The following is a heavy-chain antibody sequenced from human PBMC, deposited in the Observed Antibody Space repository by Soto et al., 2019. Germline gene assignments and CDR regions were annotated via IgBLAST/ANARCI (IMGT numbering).Heavy chain of an antibody. V-gene: IGHV3-23*01. CDR2: TGGGDDDR. CDR1: GFTFSTYA. J-gene: IGHJ4*02. Sequence: GGSLRLSCAASGFTFSTYAMSWVRQTPGKGLEWVSGTGGGDDDRYYADSVKGRFTISRDNSKNTVFLQMSSLSAEDTARYYCAKDSSYGFGWYFDSWGQGTLVTVSS. D-gene: IGHD5-18*01. CDR3: AKDSSYGFGWYFDS.